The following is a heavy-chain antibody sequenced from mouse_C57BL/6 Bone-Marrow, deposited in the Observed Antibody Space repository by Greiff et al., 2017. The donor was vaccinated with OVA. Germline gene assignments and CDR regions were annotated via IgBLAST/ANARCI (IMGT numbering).Heavy chain of an antibody. J-gene: IGHJ1*03. CDR3: ARYRYYCGSSTYWYFDV. CDR1: GFTFTDYY. CDR2: IRNKANGYTT. V-gene: IGHV7-3*01. D-gene: IGHD1-1*01. Sequence: EVKLVESGGGLVQPGGSLSLSCAASGFTFTDYYMSWVRQPPGKALEWLGFIRNKANGYTTEYSASVKGRFTISRDNSQSILYLQMNALRAEDSATYYCARYRYYCGSSTYWYFDVWGTGTTVTVSS.